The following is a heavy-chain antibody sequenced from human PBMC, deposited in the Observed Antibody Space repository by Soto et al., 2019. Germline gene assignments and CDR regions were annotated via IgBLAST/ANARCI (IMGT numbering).Heavy chain of an antibody. J-gene: IGHJ4*02. CDR1: GFTFSSYA. V-gene: IGHV3-23*01. Sequence: GGSLRLSCAASGFTFSSYAMSWVRQAPGKGLEWVSTISGSGGGTYYADSMKGRFTISRDNSKNTLYLQMYSLRVEDTDVYYCARESDHWGQGTLVTVYS. CDR2: ISGSGGGT. CDR3: ARESDH.